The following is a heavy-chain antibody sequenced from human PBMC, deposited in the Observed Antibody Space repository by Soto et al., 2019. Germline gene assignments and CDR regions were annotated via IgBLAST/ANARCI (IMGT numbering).Heavy chain of an antibody. CDR1: GGSFSGYY. Sequence: QVQLQQCGAGLLKPSETLSLTCAVYGGSFSGYYWSWLRQPPGKGLEWIGEIIHSGGTKYNPSLRSRVTISVDTAKNQFSLRLSSVTAADTAVFYCARGFGTLVRGIIREYSGMDVWGQGTTVTVSS. J-gene: IGHJ6*02. D-gene: IGHD3-10*01. V-gene: IGHV4-34*01. CDR2: IIHSGGT. CDR3: ARGFGTLVRGIIREYSGMDV.